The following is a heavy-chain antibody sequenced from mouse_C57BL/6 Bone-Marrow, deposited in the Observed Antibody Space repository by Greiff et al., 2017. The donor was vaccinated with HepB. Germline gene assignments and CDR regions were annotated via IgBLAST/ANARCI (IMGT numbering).Heavy chain of an antibody. Sequence: EVNVVESGGGLVQPGGSMKLSCVASGFTFSNYWMNWVRQSPEKGLEWVAQIRLKSDNYATHYAESVKGRFTISRDDSKISVYLQMNNLRAEDTGIYYCTGIYYGYDEGFAYWGQGTLVTVSA. CDR2: IRLKSDNYAT. D-gene: IGHD2-2*01. CDR1: GFTFSNYW. CDR3: TGIYYGYDEGFAY. J-gene: IGHJ3*01. V-gene: IGHV6-3*01.